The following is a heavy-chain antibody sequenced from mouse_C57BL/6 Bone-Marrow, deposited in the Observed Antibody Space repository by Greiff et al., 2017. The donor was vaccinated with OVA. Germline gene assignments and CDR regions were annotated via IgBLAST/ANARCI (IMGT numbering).Heavy chain of an antibody. CDR3: ARGRVITTVVADYAMDY. CDR2: IYPGDGDT. Sequence: QVQLQQSGAELVKPGASVKISCKASGYAFSSYWMNWVKQRPGKGLEWIGQIYPGDGDTNYNGKFKGKATLTADKSSSTAYMQLRSLTSEDSAVYFCARGRVITTVVADYAMDYWGQGTSVTVSS. J-gene: IGHJ4*01. V-gene: IGHV1-80*01. D-gene: IGHD1-1*01. CDR1: GYAFSSYW.